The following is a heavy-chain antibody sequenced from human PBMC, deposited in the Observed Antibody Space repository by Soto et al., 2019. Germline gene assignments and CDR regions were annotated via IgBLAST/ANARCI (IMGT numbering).Heavy chain of an antibody. V-gene: IGHV3-7*04. D-gene: IGHD6-13*01. CDR2: IKQDGNEK. CDR3: ARGAAAGFPFPDY. CDR1: GFTFSSYW. J-gene: IGHJ4*02. Sequence: QAGGSLRLSCAASGFTFSSYWMNWVRQAPGKGLEWVANIKQDGNEKHYVDSVKGRFTISSDSAKNSLYLQMNSLRAEDTAVYYCARGAAAGFPFPDYWGQGTPVTVSS.